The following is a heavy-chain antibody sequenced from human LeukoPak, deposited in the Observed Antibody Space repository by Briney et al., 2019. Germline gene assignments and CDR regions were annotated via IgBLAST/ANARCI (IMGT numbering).Heavy chain of an antibody. CDR2: IWYDGTNK. Sequence: TGRSLRLSCAASGFTFSNYGMHWVRQAPGKGPEWVAVIWYDGTNKYYADSVKGRFTISRDNSKNTLYLQMNSLRAEDTAVYYCAIEGQDDGRTPDYWGQGTLVTVSS. CDR3: AIEGQDDGRTPDY. CDR1: GFTFSNYG. V-gene: IGHV3-33*01. J-gene: IGHJ4*02. D-gene: IGHD1-1*01.